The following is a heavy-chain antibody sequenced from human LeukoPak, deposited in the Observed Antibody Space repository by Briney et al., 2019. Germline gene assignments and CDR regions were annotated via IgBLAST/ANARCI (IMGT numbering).Heavy chain of an antibody. V-gene: IGHV4-59*01. D-gene: IGHD6-19*01. CDR2: IYYSGST. CDR3: ARDRGAVVAVAGRWFDP. Sequence: SETLSLTCTVSGGSISSYYWSWIRQPPGKGLEWIEYIYYSGSTNYNPSLKSRVTISVDTSKNQFSLKLSSVTAADTAVYYCARDRGAVVAVAGRWFDPWGQGTLVTVTS. J-gene: IGHJ5*02. CDR1: GGSISSYY.